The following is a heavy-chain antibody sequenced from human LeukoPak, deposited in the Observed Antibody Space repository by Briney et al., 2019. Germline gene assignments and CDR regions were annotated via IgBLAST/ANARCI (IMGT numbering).Heavy chain of an antibody. CDR1: GYSISSGYY. CDR2: INHSGST. Sequence: PSETLSLTCTVSGYSISSGYYWSWIRQPPGKGLEWIGEINHSGSTNYNPSLKSRVTISVDTSKNQFSLKLSSVTAADTAVYYCARHGPTYFDYWGQGTLVTVSS. V-gene: IGHV4-38-2*02. D-gene: IGHD5-24*01. J-gene: IGHJ4*02. CDR3: ARHGPTYFDY.